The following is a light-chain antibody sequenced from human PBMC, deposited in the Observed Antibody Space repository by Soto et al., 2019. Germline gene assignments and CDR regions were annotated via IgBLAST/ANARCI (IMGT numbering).Light chain of an antibody. J-gene: IGKJ4*01. CDR2: GAS. CDR3: QQYHHWPVT. V-gene: IGKV3-15*01. CDR1: QSVSSN. Sequence: EVVMTQSPATLSVSPGERATLSCRASQSVSSNLAWFQQKPGQAPRLLIYGASTRDTGLPSRFSGSGSGTDFTLTIDSLQSEDVAVYYCQQYHHWPVTFGGGTKVDIK.